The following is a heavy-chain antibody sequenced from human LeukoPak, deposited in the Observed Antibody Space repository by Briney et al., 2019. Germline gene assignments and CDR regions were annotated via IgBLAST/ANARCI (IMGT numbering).Heavy chain of an antibody. CDR3: AREFEADTAMVRRDNWFDP. J-gene: IGHJ5*02. D-gene: IGHD5-18*01. CDR2: IIPIFGTA. Sequence: GASVKVSCKASGGTFSSYAISWVRQAPGQGLEWMGGIIPIFGTANYAQKFQGRVTITADESTSTAYMELSSLRSEDTAVYYCAREFEADTAMVRRDNWFDPWGQGTLVTVSS. V-gene: IGHV1-69*13. CDR1: GGTFSSYA.